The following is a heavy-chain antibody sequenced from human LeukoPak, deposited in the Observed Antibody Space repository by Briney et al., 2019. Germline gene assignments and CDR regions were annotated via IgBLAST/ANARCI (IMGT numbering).Heavy chain of an antibody. Sequence: ASVKVSCKVSGYTLTELSMHWVRQAPGKGLEWMGGFDPEDGETIYAQKFQGRVSMTEDTSTDTAYMELSSLRSEDTAVYYCATARELLSAEYFQHWGQGTLVTVSS. D-gene: IGHD2-2*01. V-gene: IGHV1-24*01. CDR3: ATARELLSAEYFQH. CDR2: FDPEDGET. CDR1: GYTLTELS. J-gene: IGHJ1*01.